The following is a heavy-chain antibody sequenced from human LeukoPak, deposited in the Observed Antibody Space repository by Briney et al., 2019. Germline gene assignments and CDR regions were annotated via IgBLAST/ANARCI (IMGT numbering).Heavy chain of an antibody. CDR3: AGGQGSWLRS. J-gene: IGHJ5*02. CDR2: IYTSGST. CDR1: GGSISSYY. D-gene: IGHD5-12*01. Sequence: PSETLSLTCTVSGGSISSYYWSWIRQPAGKGLEWIGRIYTSGSTNYNPSLKSRVTMSVDTSKNQFSLRLTSVTAADTALYYCAGGQGSWLRSWGQGTLVTVSS. V-gene: IGHV4-4*07.